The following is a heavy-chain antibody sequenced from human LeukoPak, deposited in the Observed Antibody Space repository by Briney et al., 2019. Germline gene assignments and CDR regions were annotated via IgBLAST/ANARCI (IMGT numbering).Heavy chain of an antibody. J-gene: IGHJ4*02. CDR2: ISSSGSTI. Sequence: GGSLRLSCAGSGFTFRSYSMNWVRQAPGKGLEWVSYISSSGSTIYYADSVKGRFTISRDNAKNSLCLQMNSLRAEDTAVYYCARQYYDFWSGYYTWGQGTLVTVSS. V-gene: IGHV3-48*04. CDR1: GFTFRSYS. CDR3: ARQYYDFWSGYYT. D-gene: IGHD3-3*01.